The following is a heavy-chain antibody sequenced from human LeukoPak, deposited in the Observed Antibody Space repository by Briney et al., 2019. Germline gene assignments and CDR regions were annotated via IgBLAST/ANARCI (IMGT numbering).Heavy chain of an antibody. CDR1: GLTLTKDW. CDR3: ATIQWPAPSPDS. V-gene: IGHV3-74*01. CDR2: INTDGTVT. Sequence: PGGSLRLSCAASGLTLTKDWILAGRHAPGKGLESVSRINTDGTVTTYADSVKGRFTVSRDNADNTMFLQINSVRDEDAAVYYCATIQWPAPSPDSWGQGTPVTVSS. J-gene: IGHJ4*02. D-gene: IGHD5-12*01.